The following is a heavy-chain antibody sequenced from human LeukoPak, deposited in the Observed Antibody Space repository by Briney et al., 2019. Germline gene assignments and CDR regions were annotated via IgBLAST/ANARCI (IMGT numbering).Heavy chain of an antibody. CDR2: MNPNSGNT. CDR1: GYTFTSYD. Sequence: ASVKVSCKASGYTFTSYDINWVRQATGQGLEWMGWMNPNSGNTGYAQKFQGRVTMTRNTSISTAYMELSSLRSEDTAVYYCARVRIEQQPYDYWGQGTLVTVSS. V-gene: IGHV1-8*01. J-gene: IGHJ4*02. D-gene: IGHD6-13*01. CDR3: ARVRIEQQPYDY.